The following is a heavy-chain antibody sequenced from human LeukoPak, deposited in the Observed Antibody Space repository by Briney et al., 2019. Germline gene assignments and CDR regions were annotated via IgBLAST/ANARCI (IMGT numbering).Heavy chain of an antibody. CDR1: GGSFSGYY. J-gene: IGHJ5*02. Sequence: SETLSLTCAVYGGSFSGYYWSWIRQPPGKGLEWIGRIFTSGSATSSSSLKSRVTMSVDTSKNQFSLNLSSVTAADTALYYCVSGYGSGSYHLWGQGILVTVSS. CDR2: IFTSGSA. CDR3: VSGYGSGSYHL. V-gene: IGHV4-59*10. D-gene: IGHD3-10*01.